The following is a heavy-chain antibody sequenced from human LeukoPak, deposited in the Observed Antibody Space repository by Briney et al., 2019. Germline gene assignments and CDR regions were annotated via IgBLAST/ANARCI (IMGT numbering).Heavy chain of an antibody. V-gene: IGHV4-39*07. Sequence: PSETLSLTCTVSGGSISSSSYYWGWIRQPPGKGLEWIGSIYYSGSTNYNPSLKSRVTISVDTSKNQFSLNLTSVTTADTAVYYCARVSCSSTSCPRRDALDVWGQGTMVTVSS. D-gene: IGHD2-2*01. CDR2: IYYSGST. J-gene: IGHJ3*01. CDR1: GGSISSSSYY. CDR3: ARVSCSSTSCPRRDALDV.